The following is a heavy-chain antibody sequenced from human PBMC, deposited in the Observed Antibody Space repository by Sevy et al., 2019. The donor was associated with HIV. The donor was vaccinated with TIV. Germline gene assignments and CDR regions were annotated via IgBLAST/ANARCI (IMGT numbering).Heavy chain of an antibody. CDR2: IFWNDDK. Sequence: SGPTLVNPTQTLTLTCTFSGFSLSTSGVGVGWIRQPPGKALEWLAFIFWNDDKRYSPSLKSRLTITKDTSKNQEVLTMTNLDPVDTGTYYCARRYYDFWNGYSNYFDYWGQGTLVTVSS. CDR3: ARRYYDFWNGYSNYFDY. J-gene: IGHJ4*02. D-gene: IGHD3-3*01. V-gene: IGHV2-5*01. CDR1: GFSLSTSGVG.